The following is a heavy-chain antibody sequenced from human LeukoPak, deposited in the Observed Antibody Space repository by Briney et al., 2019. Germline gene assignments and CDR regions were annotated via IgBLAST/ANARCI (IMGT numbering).Heavy chain of an antibody. CDR3: AKDDYGDLNWFDP. CDR1: GFTFSSYW. Sequence: GGSLRLSCAASGFTFSSYWTHWVRQAPGKGLVWVSRINSDGSSTSYADSVKGRFTISRDNAKNTLYLQMNSLRAEDTAVYYCAKDDYGDLNWFDPWGQGTLVTVSS. D-gene: IGHD4-17*01. CDR2: INSDGSST. V-gene: IGHV3-74*01. J-gene: IGHJ5*02.